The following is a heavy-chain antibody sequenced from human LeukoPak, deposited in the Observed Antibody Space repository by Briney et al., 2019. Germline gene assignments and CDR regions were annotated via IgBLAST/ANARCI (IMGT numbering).Heavy chain of an antibody. CDR2: IYYSGST. Sequence: SETLSLTCTVSGGSISSYYWSWIRQPPGKGLEWIGYIYYSGSTNYNPSLKSRVTISVDTSKNQFSLKLSSVTAADTAVYYCARRPDGYNYYDNWFDPWGQGTPVTVSS. CDR3: ARRPDGYNYYDNWFDP. CDR1: GGSISSYY. J-gene: IGHJ5*02. V-gene: IGHV4-59*01. D-gene: IGHD5-24*01.